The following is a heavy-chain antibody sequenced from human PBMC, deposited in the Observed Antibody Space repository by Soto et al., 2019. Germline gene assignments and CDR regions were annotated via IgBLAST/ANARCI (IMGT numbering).Heavy chain of an antibody. CDR2: IYTSGNT. D-gene: IGHD1-26*01. Sequence: SETLSLTCNVSGASISDYYWSWIRQPQGKGLEWIGYIYTSGNTNYNPSLKRRVTISVDTSKNQFSLKLRSVTAADTAVYYCASHVGSGYSDYWGQGTLVTVSS. V-gene: IGHV4-59*13. CDR1: GASISDYY. CDR3: ASHVGSGYSDY. J-gene: IGHJ4*02.